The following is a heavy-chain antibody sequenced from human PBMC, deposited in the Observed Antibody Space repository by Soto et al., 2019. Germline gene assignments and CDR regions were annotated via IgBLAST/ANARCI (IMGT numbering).Heavy chain of an antibody. D-gene: IGHD2-2*01. CDR3: ARALWGPAGHINWFDP. V-gene: IGHV4-4*02. Sequence: PSETLSLTCAVSGDSINSTDWWNWVRQSPGKGLEWIGEIYHGGNINYNPSLKSRVTISVDTSKNQFSLKLTSVTAADTAVYYCARALWGPAGHINWFDPWGQGTLVTVSS. CDR2: IYHGGNI. CDR1: GDSINSTDW. J-gene: IGHJ5*02.